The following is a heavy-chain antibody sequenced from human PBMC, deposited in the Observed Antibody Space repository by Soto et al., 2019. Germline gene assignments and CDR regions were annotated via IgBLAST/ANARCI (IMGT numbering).Heavy chain of an antibody. CDR1: GFTFSSYW. Sequence: EVQLVESGGGLVQPGGSLGLSCAASGFTFSSYWMSWVRLAPGKGLEWVAHIKQSGSDRYYVDSVRGRFTISRDNAKNSLYLQMNSLRVKDTAMYYCASVKSWAVSPWGQGTLVTVSS. CDR3: ASVKSWAVSP. CDR2: IKQSGSDR. D-gene: IGHD3-10*01. V-gene: IGHV3-7*01. J-gene: IGHJ5*02.